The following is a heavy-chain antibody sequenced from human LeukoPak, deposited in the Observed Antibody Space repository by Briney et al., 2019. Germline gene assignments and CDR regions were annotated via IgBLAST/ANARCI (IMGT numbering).Heavy chain of an antibody. CDR3: ARARLRLLEIVVGHSFDY. CDR1: GYTFTSYG. CDR2: ISAYNGNT. J-gene: IGHJ4*02. D-gene: IGHD2-15*01. V-gene: IGHV1-18*01. Sequence: ASVKVSCKASGYTFTSYGISWVRQAPGQGLEWMGWISAYNGNTNYAQKLQGRVTMTTDTSTSTAYMELSSLRSEDTAVYYCARARLRLLEIVVGHSFDYWGQGTLVTVSS.